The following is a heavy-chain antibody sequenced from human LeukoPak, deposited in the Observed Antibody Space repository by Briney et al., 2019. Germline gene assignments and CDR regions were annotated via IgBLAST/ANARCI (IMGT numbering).Heavy chain of an antibody. J-gene: IGHJ4*02. D-gene: IGHD2-15*01. V-gene: IGHV1-2*02. CDR1: GYTFTGYY. CDR3: ARGSSLLHKFAIDY. Sequence: ASVKVSCKASGYTFTGYYMHWVRQAPGQGLEWMGWINPNSGGTNYAQKFQGRVTMTRDTSISTAYMELSRLRSDDTDVYYCARGSSLLHKFAIDYWGQGTLVTVSS. CDR2: INPNSGGT.